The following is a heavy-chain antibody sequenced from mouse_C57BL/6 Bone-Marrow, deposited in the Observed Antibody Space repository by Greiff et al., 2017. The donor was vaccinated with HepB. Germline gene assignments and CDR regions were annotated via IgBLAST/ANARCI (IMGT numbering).Heavy chain of an antibody. CDR2: FHPSSGST. V-gene: IGHV1-64*01. CDR1: GYTFTSYW. CDR3: ARDDGNYVAY. Sequence: QFQLQQPGAELVKPGASGKLPSKASGYTFTSYWLNWVKRRPGQGLEWIGMFHPSSGSTNYNEKFKGKATLTVDKSSRTAYMQLSSLTSEDSAVYYCARDDGNYVAYCGEGTLVTVTA. D-gene: IGHD2-1*01. J-gene: IGHJ3*01.